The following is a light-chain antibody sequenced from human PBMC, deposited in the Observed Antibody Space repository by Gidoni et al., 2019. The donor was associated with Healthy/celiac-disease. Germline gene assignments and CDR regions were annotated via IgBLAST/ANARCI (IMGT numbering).Light chain of an antibody. Sequence: DIVMTQSPDSLAVSLGERATINCKSSQSVLYSSNNKNYLAWYQQKPGQPPKLRIYWASTRESGVPDRFSGSGSGTDFTLTISSLQAEDVAVYYCQQYYSTPWTFXXXTNXKSN. CDR3: QQYYSTPWT. V-gene: IGKV4-1*01. J-gene: IGKJ1*01. CDR2: WAS. CDR1: QSVLYSSNNKNY.